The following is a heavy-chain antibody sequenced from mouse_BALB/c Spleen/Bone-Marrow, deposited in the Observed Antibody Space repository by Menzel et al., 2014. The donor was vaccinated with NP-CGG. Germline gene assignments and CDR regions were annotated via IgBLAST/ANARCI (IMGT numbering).Heavy chain of an antibody. Sequence: EVQLVESGGGLVQPGGSLRLSCAPSGFTFTDYYMSWVRQPPGKALEWLVFIRNKANGYTTEYSASMKGRLTISRDNSQSILYLQMNTLRAEDSATYYCARDDYYAMDYWGQGPSVTVSS. CDR1: GFTFTDYY. V-gene: IGHV7-3*02. J-gene: IGHJ4*01. CDR3: ARDDYYAMDY. CDR2: IRNKANGYTT.